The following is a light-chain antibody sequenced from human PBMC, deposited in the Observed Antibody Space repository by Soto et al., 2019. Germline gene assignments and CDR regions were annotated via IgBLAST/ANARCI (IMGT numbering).Light chain of an antibody. Sequence: EIVMTQSPATLSVSPGERATLSCRASQSVSSNLAWYQQKPGQAPRLLINGASTRATSIPARFSGSGSGTEFTLTISSLQSEDSAVYYCQQYNNWPPTFGQATKVEIK. J-gene: IGKJ1*01. CDR2: GAS. V-gene: IGKV3-15*01. CDR3: QQYNNWPPT. CDR1: QSVSSN.